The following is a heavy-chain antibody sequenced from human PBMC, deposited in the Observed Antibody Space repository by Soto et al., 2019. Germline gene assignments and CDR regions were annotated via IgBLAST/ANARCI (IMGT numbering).Heavy chain of an antibody. V-gene: IGHV1-18*01. Sequence: ASVKVSCKSSGGNFSCFAISWVRQAPGQGLEWMGWISAFKTIINYAQKFRGRVSLTTDISTSTAYMELRILRSDDTAIYYCVRDLDGSGAYYTGFWGQGTLVTVSS. CDR2: ISAFKTII. CDR3: VRDLDGSGAYYTGF. CDR1: GGNFSCFA. J-gene: IGHJ4*02. D-gene: IGHD3-10*01.